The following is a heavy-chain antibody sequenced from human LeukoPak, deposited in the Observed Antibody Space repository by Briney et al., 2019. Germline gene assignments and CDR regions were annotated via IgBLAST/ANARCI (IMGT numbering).Heavy chain of an antibody. CDR2: ISAYNGDT. D-gene: IGHD6-19*01. J-gene: IGHJ4*02. CDR1: GYTFTRYG. V-gene: IGHV1-18*01. Sequence: ASVKLSCKASGYTFTRYGITWVRQAPGQGLEWMGWISAYNGDTKYAQKLQGRVTMTTDTSTRTAYMELRSLRSDDTAVYYCARDPSNSSGWYIYFDYWGQGTLVAVSS. CDR3: ARDPSNSSGWYIYFDY.